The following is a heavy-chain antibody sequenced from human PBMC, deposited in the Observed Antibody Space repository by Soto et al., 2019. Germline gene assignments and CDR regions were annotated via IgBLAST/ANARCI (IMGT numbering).Heavy chain of an antibody. CDR2: IYASGRT. D-gene: IGHD3-9*01. CDR3: ARHFDVDPSLDQYYFDL. J-gene: IGHJ2*01. Sequence: QVQLQESGPGLVKPSETLSLTCTVSGVSITPYFWSWIRQPAGKAPEWVGHIYASGRTTYNPSLNCPSNMFVSPPQVSLTLPSVTAADTAVYYCARHFDVDPSLDQYYFDLWGRGALVTVSS. CDR1: GVSITPYF. V-gene: IGHV4-4*07.